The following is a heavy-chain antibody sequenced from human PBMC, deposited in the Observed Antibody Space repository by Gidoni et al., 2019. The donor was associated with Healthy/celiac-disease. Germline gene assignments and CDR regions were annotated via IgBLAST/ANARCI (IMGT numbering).Heavy chain of an antibody. CDR2: IKQDGSEK. J-gene: IGHJ4*02. CDR3: ARSWGATIDYVGLFDY. D-gene: IGHD5-12*01. Sequence: EVQLVESGGGLIQPGGSLRLSCAASGFTFSSYWMSWVRQAPGKGLEWVANIKQDGSEKYYVDSVKGRFTISRDNAKNSLYLQMNSLRAEDTAVYYCARSWGATIDYVGLFDYWGQGTLVTVSS. CDR1: GFTFSSYW. V-gene: IGHV3-7*03.